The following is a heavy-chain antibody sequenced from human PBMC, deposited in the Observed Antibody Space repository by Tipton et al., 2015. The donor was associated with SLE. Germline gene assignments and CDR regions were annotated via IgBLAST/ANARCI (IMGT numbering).Heavy chain of an antibody. CDR1: GYTLTSYA. CDR2: INTNTGNP. V-gene: IGHV7-4-1*02. CDR3: ARGEEYYYDSSGYYYAFDI. J-gene: IGHJ3*02. Sequence: QLVQSGSELKKPGASVKVSCKASGYTLTSYAMNWVRQAPGQGLEWMGWINTNTGNPAYAQGFTGRFVFSLDTSVSTTYLQISRLKAEDTAVYYCARGEEYYYDSSGYYYAFDIWGQGTMVTVSS. D-gene: IGHD3-22*01.